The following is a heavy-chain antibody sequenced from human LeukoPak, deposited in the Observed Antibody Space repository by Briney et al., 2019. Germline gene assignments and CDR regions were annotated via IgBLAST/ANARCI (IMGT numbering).Heavy chain of an antibody. V-gene: IGHV4-34*01. CDR1: GGSFSGYY. D-gene: IGHD1-26*01. CDR3: ARGATADY. CDR2: INHSGST. J-gene: IGHJ4*02. Sequence: PSETLSLTCAVYGGSFSGYYWSWIRQPPGKGLEWIGEINHSGSTNYNPSLKSRVTISVDTSKNQFSLKLSSVTAADTAVYYCARGATADYWGQGTLVTVSS.